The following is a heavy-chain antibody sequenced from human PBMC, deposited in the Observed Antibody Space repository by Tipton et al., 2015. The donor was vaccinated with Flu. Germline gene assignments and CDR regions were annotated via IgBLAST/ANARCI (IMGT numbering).Heavy chain of an antibody. CDR3: ARGRGIAAAGPCDY. Sequence: TLSLTCTVSGGSISSYYWSWIRQPPGKGLGWIGYIYYNGSTNYNPSLKSRVTISVDTSKNQFSLKLSSVTAADTAVYYCARGRGIAAAGPCDYWGQGTLVTVSS. CDR2: IYYNGST. CDR1: GGSISSYY. V-gene: IGHV4-59*01. J-gene: IGHJ4*02. D-gene: IGHD6-13*01.